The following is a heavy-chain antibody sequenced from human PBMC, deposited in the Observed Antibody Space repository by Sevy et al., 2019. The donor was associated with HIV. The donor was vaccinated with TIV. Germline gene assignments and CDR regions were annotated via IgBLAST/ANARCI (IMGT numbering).Heavy chain of an antibody. Sequence: GGSLRLSCAVSGFPFSNYWMSWVRQAPGKGLEWVANIKQDESEIYNVDSVKGRFTISRDNAKNSVSLQVNGLGAEDTAVYYCARGPNYGDRTDYFEYWGQGILVTVSS. CDR3: ARGPNYGDRTDYFEY. CDR1: GFPFSNYW. V-gene: IGHV3-7*01. D-gene: IGHD4-17*01. J-gene: IGHJ4*02. CDR2: IKQDESEI.